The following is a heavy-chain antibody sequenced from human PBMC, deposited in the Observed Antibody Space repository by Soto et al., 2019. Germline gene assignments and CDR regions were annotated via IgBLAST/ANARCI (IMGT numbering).Heavy chain of an antibody. Sequence: QVQLQESGPGLVKPSQTLSLTCTVSGGSISSGGYYWSWIRQHPGQGLEWIGYIYYSGSTYYNPSLKSRVTMSVDTSKNQFSLKLSSVTAADTAVYYCARWPWESDPSPDPFGIWGQGTMVTVSS. V-gene: IGHV4-31*03. CDR1: GGSISSGGYY. J-gene: IGHJ3*02. CDR3: ARWPWESDPSPDPFGI. CDR2: IYYSGST. D-gene: IGHD1-26*01.